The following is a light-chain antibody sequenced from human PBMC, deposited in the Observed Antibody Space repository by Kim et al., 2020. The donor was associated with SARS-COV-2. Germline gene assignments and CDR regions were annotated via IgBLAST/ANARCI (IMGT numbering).Light chain of an antibody. J-gene: IGKJ1*01. CDR3: QQSYTTPRT. CDR1: QTISCY. CDR2: VAS. V-gene: IGKV1-39*01. Sequence: ASFGDRVTVTCRASQTISCYLNWYRQKPGTVPQLLIYVASDLQGGVPSRFSGSGSGTDFTLTINNLQPEDFATYYCQQSYTTPRTFGQGTKVDIK.